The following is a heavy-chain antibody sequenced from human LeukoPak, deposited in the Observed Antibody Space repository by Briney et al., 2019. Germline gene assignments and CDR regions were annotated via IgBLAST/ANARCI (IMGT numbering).Heavy chain of an antibody. Sequence: GGSLRLSCSASGFTFASKYVTWVRQAPGKGLEWVSVIYTGGGTFYSDSVKGRFSISRDNSKNILYLHMNSLRAEDTAVYYCATDDVAILGPDYWGQGTLVTVSA. CDR1: GFTFASKY. D-gene: IGHD3/OR15-3a*01. CDR3: ATDDVAILGPDY. CDR2: IYTGGGT. J-gene: IGHJ4*02. V-gene: IGHV3-66*01.